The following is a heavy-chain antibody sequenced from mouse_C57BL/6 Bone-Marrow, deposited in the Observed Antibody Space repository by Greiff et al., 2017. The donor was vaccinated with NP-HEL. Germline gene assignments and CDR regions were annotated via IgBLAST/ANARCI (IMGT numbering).Heavy chain of an antibody. CDR1: GFNIKDDY. CDR3: TTRDYYGSSWYFDV. V-gene: IGHV14-4*01. CDR2: IDPENGDT. J-gene: IGHJ1*03. D-gene: IGHD1-1*01. Sequence: EVQLQQSGAELVRPGASVKLSCTASGFNIKDDYMHWVKQRPEQGLEWIGWIDPENGDTEYASKFQGKATIKADTSSNTAYLQLSSLTSEDTAVYYCTTRDYYGSSWYFDVWGTGTTVTVSS.